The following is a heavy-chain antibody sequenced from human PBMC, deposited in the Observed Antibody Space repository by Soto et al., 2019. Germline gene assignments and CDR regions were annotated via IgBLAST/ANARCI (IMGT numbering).Heavy chain of an antibody. CDR3: GRQGFGPLHGLVDV. V-gene: IGHV4-59*08. J-gene: IGHJ6*02. CDR2: VHHSWGS. D-gene: IGHD3-10*01. CDR1: GGSISSYY. Sequence: QVPLQESGPGLVKPSETLSLSCTVSGGSISSYYWSWFRQSPGKRMEWIGYVHHSWGSSYNPSLRSRVAISVDTSKSQFSLKVTSVTATDTAVYYCGRQGFGPLHGLVDVWGQGTTVTVSS.